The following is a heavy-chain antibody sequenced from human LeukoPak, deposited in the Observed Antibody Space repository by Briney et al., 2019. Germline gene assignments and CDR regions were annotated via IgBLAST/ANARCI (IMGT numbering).Heavy chain of an antibody. CDR2: IYYSGST. CDR3: ARHWQGSATYSSGWYEVDY. CDR1: GGSISSSSYY. J-gene: IGHJ4*02. D-gene: IGHD6-19*01. V-gene: IGHV4-39*01. Sequence: PSETLSLTCTVSGGSISSSSYYWGWIRQPPGKGLEWIGSIYYSGSTYYNPSLKSRVTISVDTSKNQFSLKLSSVTAADTAVYYCARHWQGSATYSSGWYEVDYWGQGTLVTVSS.